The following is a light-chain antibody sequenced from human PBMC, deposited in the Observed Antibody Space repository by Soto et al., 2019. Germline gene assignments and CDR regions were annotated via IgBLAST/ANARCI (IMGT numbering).Light chain of an antibody. CDR3: QQTYTTPYT. J-gene: IGKJ2*01. CDR2: TAS. V-gene: IGKV1-39*01. Sequence: DIQMTQSPSSLSASAGDTVAITCRASQGISHFVNWFQQKPGKAPRLLIYTASTLQTGVPSRFSGSRSGTEFTLTVTGLQREDFATYYCQQTYTTPYTFGQGTKLDIK. CDR1: QGISHF.